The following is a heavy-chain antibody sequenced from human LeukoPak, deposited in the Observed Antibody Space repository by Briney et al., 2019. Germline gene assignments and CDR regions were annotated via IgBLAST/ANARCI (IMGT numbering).Heavy chain of an antibody. V-gene: IGHV1-2*02. CDR1: GYTFTGYY. CDR2: IAPNSGGT. D-gene: IGHD6-6*01. CDR3: AREYSSSSGRLYDY. J-gene: IGHJ4*02. Sequence: ASVKVSCKASGYTFTGYYIHWVRQAPGQGLEWMGWIAPNSGGTNYAQKFQGRDTMTRDTSINTAYMELNRLTADDTAVYYCAREYSSSSGRLYDYWGLGTLVTVSS.